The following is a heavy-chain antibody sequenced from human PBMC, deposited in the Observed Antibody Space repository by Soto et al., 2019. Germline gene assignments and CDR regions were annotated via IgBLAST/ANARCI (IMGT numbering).Heavy chain of an antibody. Sequence: GASVKVSCKASGGTFSSYTISWVRQAPGQGLEWMGRIIPILGIANYAHKFQGRVTITADKSTSTAYMELSSLRSEDTAVYYCARDNCSSTSCSYWYFDLWGRGTLVTVSS. J-gene: IGHJ2*01. CDR1: GGTFSSYT. CDR2: IIPILGIA. D-gene: IGHD2-2*01. CDR3: ARDNCSSTSCSYWYFDL. V-gene: IGHV1-69*04.